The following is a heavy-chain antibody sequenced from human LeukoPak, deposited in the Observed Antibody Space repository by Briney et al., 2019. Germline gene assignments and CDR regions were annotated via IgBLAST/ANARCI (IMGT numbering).Heavy chain of an antibody. CDR3: ATANYGGNSDY. J-gene: IGHJ4*02. D-gene: IGHD4-23*01. V-gene: IGHV4-30-4*01. Sequence: SQTLSLTCTVSGGSLSSGDYYWSWIRQPPGTGLEWIGYIYYSGSTYYNPSLKSRVTISVDTSKNQFSLKLSSVTAADTAVYYCATANYGGNSDYWGQGTLVTVSS. CDR1: GGSLSSGDYY. CDR2: IYYSGST.